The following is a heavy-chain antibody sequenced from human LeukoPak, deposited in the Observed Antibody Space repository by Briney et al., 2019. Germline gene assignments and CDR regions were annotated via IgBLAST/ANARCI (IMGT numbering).Heavy chain of an antibody. J-gene: IGHJ4*02. D-gene: IGHD6-6*01. CDR2: TNSDGSTT. Sequence: AGSLRLSCAAPGFTFSSYWIHCVRQAPGKGLVWVSITNSDGSTTNYADSVKGRFTISRDNAKNTLYLQLNSLRPEDTAVYYCARDYSSWFDYWGQGTLVTVSS. V-gene: IGHV3-74*01. CDR3: ARDYSSWFDY. CDR1: GFTFSSYW.